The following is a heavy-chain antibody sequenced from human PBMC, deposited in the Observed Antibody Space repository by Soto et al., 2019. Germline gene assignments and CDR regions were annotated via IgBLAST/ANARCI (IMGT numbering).Heavy chain of an antibody. D-gene: IGHD3-3*01. CDR3: ARSHYDFWSGHHTFDY. CDR2: IYYSGST. Sequence: PSETLSLTCTVSGGSISSGDYYWSWIRQPPGKGLEWIGYIYYSGSTYYNPSLKSRVTISVDTSKNQFSLKLSSVTAADTAVYYCARSHYDFWSGHHTFDYWGQGTLVTVSS. V-gene: IGHV4-30-4*01. J-gene: IGHJ4*02. CDR1: GGSISSGDYY.